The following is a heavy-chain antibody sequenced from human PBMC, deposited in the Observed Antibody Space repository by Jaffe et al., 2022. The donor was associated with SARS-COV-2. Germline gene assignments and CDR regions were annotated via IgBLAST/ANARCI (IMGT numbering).Heavy chain of an antibody. CDR3: AKSQSGYDDYYYGMDV. CDR2: ISGSGGST. D-gene: IGHD5-12*01. V-gene: IGHV3-23*01. J-gene: IGHJ6*02. Sequence: EVQLLESGGGLVQPGGSLRLSCAASGFTFSSYAMSWVRQAPGKGLEWVSAISGSGGSTYYADSVKGRFTISRDNSKNTLYLQMNSLRAEDTAVYYCAKSQSGYDDYYYGMDVWGQGTTVTVSS. CDR1: GFTFSSYA.